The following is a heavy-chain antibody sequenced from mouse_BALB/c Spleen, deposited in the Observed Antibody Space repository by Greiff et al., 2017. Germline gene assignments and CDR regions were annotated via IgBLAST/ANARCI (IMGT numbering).Heavy chain of an antibody. CDR3: TRGGNYGYAMDY. V-gene: IGHV1S81*02. CDR2: INPSNGGT. D-gene: IGHD2-1*01. CDR1: GYTFTSYY. J-gene: IGHJ4*01. Sequence: QVQLQQPGAELVKPGASVKLSCKASGYTFTSYYMYWVKQRPGQGLEWIGGINPSNGGTNFNEKFKSKATLTVDKSSSTAYMQLSSLTSEDSAVYYCTRGGNYGYAMDYWGQGTSVTVSS.